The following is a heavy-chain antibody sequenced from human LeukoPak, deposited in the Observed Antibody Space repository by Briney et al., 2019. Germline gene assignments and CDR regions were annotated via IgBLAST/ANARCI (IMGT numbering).Heavy chain of an antibody. D-gene: IGHD2-15*01. J-gene: IGHJ6*02. CDR1: GVSISSYY. Sequence: SETLSLTCTVSGVSISSYYWSWIRQPPGKGLEWIGYIYYSGSTNYNPSLKSRVTISVDTSKNQFSLKLSSVTAADTAVYYCARSGMGSYYGMDVWGQGTTVTVSS. V-gene: IGHV4-59*01. CDR2: IYYSGST. CDR3: ARSGMGSYYGMDV.